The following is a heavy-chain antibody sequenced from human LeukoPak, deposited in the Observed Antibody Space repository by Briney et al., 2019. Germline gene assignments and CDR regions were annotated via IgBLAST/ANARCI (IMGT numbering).Heavy chain of an antibody. CDR2: INPNSGDT. V-gene: IGHV1-2*02. D-gene: IGHD4-17*01. CDR3: ARAHNDYGDYSFDY. Sequence: ASVKVSCKASGYTFTGYYMHWVRQAPGQGLEWMGWINPNSGDTNYVQKFQGRVIMTRDTSDSTAYMQLSRLRSVDTAVYYCARAHNDYGDYSFDYWGQGTLVTVSS. CDR1: GYTFTGYY. J-gene: IGHJ4*02.